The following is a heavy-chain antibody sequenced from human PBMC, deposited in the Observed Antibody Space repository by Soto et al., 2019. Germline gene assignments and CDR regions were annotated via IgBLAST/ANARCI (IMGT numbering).Heavy chain of an antibody. CDR3: ATAPISGSYRYNWFDP. J-gene: IGHJ5*02. V-gene: IGHV1-24*01. Sequence: GASVKVSCKVSGYTLTELSMHWVRQAPGKGLEWMGGFDPEDGETIYAQKFQGRVTMTEDTSTDTAYMELSSLRSEDTAVYYCATAPISGSYRYNWFDPWGQGTLVTVSS. CDR1: GYTLTELS. CDR2: FDPEDGET. D-gene: IGHD1-26*01.